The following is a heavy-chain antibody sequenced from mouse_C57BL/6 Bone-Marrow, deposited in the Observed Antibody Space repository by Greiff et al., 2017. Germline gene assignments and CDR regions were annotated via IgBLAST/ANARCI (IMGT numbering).Heavy chain of an antibody. J-gene: IGHJ3*01. V-gene: IGHV1-18*01. D-gene: IGHD2-13*01. CDR2: INPNNGGT. Sequence: VQLKESGPELVKPGASVKIPCKASGYTFTDYNMDWVKQSHGKSLEWIGDINPNNGGTIYNQKFKGKATLTVDKSSSTAYMELSSLTSEYTAVYYCARGDGDYVWFAYWGQGTLVTVSA. CDR3: ARGDGDYVWFAY. CDR1: GYTFTDYN.